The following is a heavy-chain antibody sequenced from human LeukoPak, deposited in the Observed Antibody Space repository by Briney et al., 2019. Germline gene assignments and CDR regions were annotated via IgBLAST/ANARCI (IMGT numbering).Heavy chain of an antibody. Sequence: PGGSLRLSCAASGFTFSDYYMSWIRQAPGKGLDWVSYISSSSSYTKDADSVKGRFTISRDNAKNSLYLQMNSLRAEDTAVYYCARAKWLSPYYYYYGMDVWGQGTTVTVPS. CDR2: ISSSSSYT. J-gene: IGHJ6*02. D-gene: IGHD3-22*01. CDR1: GFTFSDYY. V-gene: IGHV3-11*06. CDR3: ARAKWLSPYYYYYGMDV.